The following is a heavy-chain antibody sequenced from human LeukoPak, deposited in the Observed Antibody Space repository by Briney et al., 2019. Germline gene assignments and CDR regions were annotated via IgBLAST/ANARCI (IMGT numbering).Heavy chain of an antibody. Sequence: GGSLRLSSAASGFTVSINYMSWVRQAPGKGLEWVSVIYSGGSTYYADSVKGRFTISRDNSKNTLYLQMNSLRAEDTAVYYCARDGREELPGRYWGQGTLVTVSS. CDR1: GFTVSINY. CDR3: ARDGREELPGRY. D-gene: IGHD1-7*01. CDR2: IYSGGST. V-gene: IGHV3-66*02. J-gene: IGHJ4*02.